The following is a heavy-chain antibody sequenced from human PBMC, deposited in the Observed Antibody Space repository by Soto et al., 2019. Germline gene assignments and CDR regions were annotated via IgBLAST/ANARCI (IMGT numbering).Heavy chain of an antibody. Sequence: EVHLVESGGGLVQPGGSLRLSCAASEFIFSTYWMSWVRQAPGKGLEWVATIKQEGSETYYVDSVEGRFTISRDNAKNPLHLHMNNLRVEDTAVYYCARQGSGRLSWYSDLCGRGTLVTVSS. CDR3: ARQGSGRLSWYSDL. V-gene: IGHV3-7*01. CDR2: IKQEGSET. D-gene: IGHD2-15*01. J-gene: IGHJ2*01. CDR1: EFIFSTYW.